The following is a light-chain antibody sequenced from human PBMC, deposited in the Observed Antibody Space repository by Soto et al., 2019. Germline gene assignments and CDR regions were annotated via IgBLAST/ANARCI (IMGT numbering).Light chain of an antibody. J-gene: IGLJ2*01. CDR3: QTGTV. V-gene: IGLV4-69*01. Sequence: QLVLTQSPSASASLGASVKLTCTLSSGHSSYAIAWHQQQPEKGPRHLMKLNSDGSHSKGDGIPDRFSGSSSGAERYLTISSLQSEDEADYYGQTGTVFGGGTKLTVL. CDR1: SGHSSYA. CDR2: LNSDGSH.